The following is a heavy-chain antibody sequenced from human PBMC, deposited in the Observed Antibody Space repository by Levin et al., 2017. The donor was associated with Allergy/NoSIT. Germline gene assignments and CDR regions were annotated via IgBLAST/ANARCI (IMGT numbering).Heavy chain of an antibody. Sequence: SQTLSLTCAISGDSVSSNSAAWNWIRQSPSRGLEWLGRTYYRSKWYSDSAASVRSRITISPDTSKNHFSLQLDSVTPEDTAVYYCARYSNSGWFCDFWGQGTLVTVSS. D-gene: IGHD6-19*01. CDR2: TYYRSKWYS. V-gene: IGHV6-1*01. CDR1: GDSVSSNSAA. CDR3: ARYSNSGWFCDF. J-gene: IGHJ4*02.